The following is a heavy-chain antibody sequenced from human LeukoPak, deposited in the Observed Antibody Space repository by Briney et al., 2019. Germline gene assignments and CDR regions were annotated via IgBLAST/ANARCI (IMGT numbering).Heavy chain of an antibody. V-gene: IGHV4-34*01. J-gene: IGHJ4*02. Sequence: PSETLSLTCAVCGGSFSGYYWSWIRQPPGKGLEWIGEINHSGSTNYNPSLKSRVTISVDTSKNQFSLKLSSVTAADTAVYYCARVPILVVVAATLRREYYFDYWGQGTLVTVSS. CDR1: GGSFSGYY. CDR2: INHSGST. D-gene: IGHD2-15*01. CDR3: ARVPILVVVAATLRREYYFDY.